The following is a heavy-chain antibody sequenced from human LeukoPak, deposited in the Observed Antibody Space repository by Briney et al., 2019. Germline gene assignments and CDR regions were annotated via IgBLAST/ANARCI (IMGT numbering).Heavy chain of an antibody. J-gene: IGHJ4*02. CDR2: IYYSGST. Sequence: SETLSLTCTVSGGSISSYHWSWIRQPPGKGLEWIGYIYYSGSTNYKPSLKSRVTISVETSKNQFSLKLRSVTAADTAVYYCARVTGYVIEDYFDYWGQGTLVTVSS. V-gene: IGHV4-59*01. CDR1: GGSISSYH. D-gene: IGHD3-22*01. CDR3: ARVTGYVIEDYFDY.